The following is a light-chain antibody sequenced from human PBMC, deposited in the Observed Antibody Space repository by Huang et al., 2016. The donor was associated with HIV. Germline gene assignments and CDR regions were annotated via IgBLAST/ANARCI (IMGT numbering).Light chain of an antibody. J-gene: IGKJ4*01. CDR2: WAS. CDR3: QQYYHNPLT. CDR1: QSLFFSSNKRSY. V-gene: IGKV4-1*01. Sequence: DIVMTQSPDSLTVSLGESATINCRSSQSLFFSSNKRSYLAWYQKKPVQPPKLVIYWASARESGVPDRFSGSGSETHFTLTINSLQAEDVAVYYCQQYYHNPLTFGGGTKVEI.